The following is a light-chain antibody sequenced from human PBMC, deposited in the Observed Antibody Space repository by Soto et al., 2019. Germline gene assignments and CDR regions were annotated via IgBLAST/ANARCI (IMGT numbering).Light chain of an antibody. Sequence: LTQPASVSGSPGQSITIACTGTSSDVGGYNYVSWYQPHPGKAPKLMIYEVSNRPSGVSNRFSGSKSGNTASLTISGLQAEDEADYYCSSYTSSSTLEVFGGGTKLTVL. J-gene: IGLJ2*01. CDR1: SSDVGGYNY. V-gene: IGLV2-14*01. CDR3: SSYTSSSTLEV. CDR2: EVS.